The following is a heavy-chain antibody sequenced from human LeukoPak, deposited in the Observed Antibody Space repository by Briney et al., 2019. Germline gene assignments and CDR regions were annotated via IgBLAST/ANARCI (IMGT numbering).Heavy chain of an antibody. Sequence: PGGSLRLSCAASGFXFNTYAMHWVRQAPGKGLEWVAVIWYDGTNKYYVDSVKGRFTISRDNSRNTLSLQMDSLRADDTALYYCARSYTIFDPFDYWGQGILVTVSS. J-gene: IGHJ4*02. D-gene: IGHD3-3*01. CDR2: IWYDGTNK. CDR3: ARSYTIFDPFDY. CDR1: GFXFNTYA. V-gene: IGHV3-33*01.